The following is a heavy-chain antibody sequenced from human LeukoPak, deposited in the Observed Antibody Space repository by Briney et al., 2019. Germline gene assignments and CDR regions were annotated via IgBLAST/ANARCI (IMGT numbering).Heavy chain of an antibody. V-gene: IGHV3-23*01. CDR2: MTSSGSST. D-gene: IGHD1-1*01. CDR3: AKSMTGTINNWFDP. CDR1: GFTFSSYA. Sequence: GGSLRLSCAASGFTFSSYAMSWVRQAPRKGLEWVSAMTSSGSSTQYADSVKGRFTISRDNSKNTLYLQMNSLRAEDTAVYYCAKSMTGTINNWFDPWGQGTLVTVSS. J-gene: IGHJ5*02.